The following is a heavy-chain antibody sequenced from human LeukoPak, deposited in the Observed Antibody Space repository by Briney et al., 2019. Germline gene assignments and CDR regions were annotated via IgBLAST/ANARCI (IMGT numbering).Heavy chain of an antibody. V-gene: IGHV7-4-1*01. J-gene: IGHJ6*02. Sequence: ASVKVSCKASGYTFTSYAMNWVRQAPGQGLEWMGWINTKTGNPAYAQGFTGRFVFSLDTSVSTAYLQIASLKAEDTAVYFCARPSVAGDYLSYYYYGLDVWAQGTTVTVSS. CDR2: INTKTGNP. D-gene: IGHD6-19*01. CDR1: GYTFTSYA. CDR3: ARPSVAGDYLSYYYYGLDV.